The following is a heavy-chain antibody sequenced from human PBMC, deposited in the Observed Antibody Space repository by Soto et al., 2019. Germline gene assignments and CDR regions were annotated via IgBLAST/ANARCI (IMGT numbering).Heavy chain of an antibody. D-gene: IGHD4-17*01. Sequence: PGGSLRLSCAASGFTFSSYGMHWVRQAPGKGLEWVAVISYDGSKKYYADSVKGRFTISRDNSKNTLYLQMNSLRAEDTAVYYCAKDTYGEGGYYFDYWGQGTLVTAPQ. CDR3: AKDTYGEGGYYFDY. V-gene: IGHV3-30*18. CDR2: ISYDGSKK. CDR1: GFTFSSYG. J-gene: IGHJ4*02.